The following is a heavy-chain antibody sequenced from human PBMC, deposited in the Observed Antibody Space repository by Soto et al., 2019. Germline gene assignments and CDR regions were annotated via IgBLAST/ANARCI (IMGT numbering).Heavy chain of an antibody. Sequence: SETLSLTCTVSGGSISSSSYYWGWIRQPPGKGLEWIGSIYYSGSTYYNPSLKSRVTISVDTSKNQLSLKLSSVTAADTAVYYCARGIAVAGTGYYFDYWGQGTLVTVSS. J-gene: IGHJ4*02. CDR2: IYYSGST. CDR3: ARGIAVAGTGYYFDY. CDR1: GGSISSSSYY. D-gene: IGHD6-19*01. V-gene: IGHV4-39*07.